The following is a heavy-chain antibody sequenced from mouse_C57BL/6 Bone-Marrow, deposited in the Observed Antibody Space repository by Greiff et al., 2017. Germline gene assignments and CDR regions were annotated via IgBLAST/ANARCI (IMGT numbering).Heavy chain of an antibody. Sequence: VQLQESGAELARPGASVKLSCKASGYTFPSSGIRWVTQRTGPGLELIGEIYPRSGNTYYNAKFKGKATLTADTSSSTAYMELRSLTSEDSAVYFCARDYYYGSSYGFAYWGQGTLVTVSA. CDR1: GYTFPSSG. CDR3: ARDYYYGSSYGFAY. D-gene: IGHD1-1*01. CDR2: IYPRSGNT. V-gene: IGHV1-81*01. J-gene: IGHJ3*01.